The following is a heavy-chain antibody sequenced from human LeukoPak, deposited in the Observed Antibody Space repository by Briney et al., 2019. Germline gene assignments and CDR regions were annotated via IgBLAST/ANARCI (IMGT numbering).Heavy chain of an antibody. J-gene: IGHJ4*02. V-gene: IGHV4-59*01. Sequence: SETLSLTCTVSGGSISSYYWSWIRQPPGKGLEWIGYIYYSGSTNYNPSLKSRVTISVDTSKNQFSLKLSSVTAADTAVYYCAKVVPAGGYYVDYWGQGTLVTVSS. CDR2: IYYSGST. CDR1: GGSISSYY. D-gene: IGHD2-2*01. CDR3: AKVVPAGGYYVDY.